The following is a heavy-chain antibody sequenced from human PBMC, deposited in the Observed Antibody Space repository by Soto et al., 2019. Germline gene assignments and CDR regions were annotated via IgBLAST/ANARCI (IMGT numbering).Heavy chain of an antibody. CDR3: ARDGNYGYSIDY. Sequence: QVQLVESGGGVVQPGRSLRLSCAASGFTFSSYGMHWVRQGPGRGLEWVAVIWYDGSNKYYADSVKGRFTISRDNSKNTLYLQMNSRRAEDTAVYYCARDGNYGYSIDYWGQGTLVTVSS. V-gene: IGHV3-33*01. J-gene: IGHJ4*02. D-gene: IGHD6-13*01. CDR2: IWYDGSNK. CDR1: GFTFSSYG.